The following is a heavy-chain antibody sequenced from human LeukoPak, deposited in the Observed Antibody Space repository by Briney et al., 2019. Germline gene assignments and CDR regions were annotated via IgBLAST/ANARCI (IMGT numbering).Heavy chain of an antibody. J-gene: IGHJ4*02. Sequence: GGSLRLSCAASGFTFSNYAMTWVRQAPGKGLEWVSGISGSGSSTYYADSVKGRFTLSRDYPKNTLYLQMNSLRAEDTAVYYCAKDQALSLSSSRALDYWGQGTLVTVSS. CDR2: ISGSGSST. CDR1: GFTFSNYA. V-gene: IGHV3-23*01. CDR3: AKDQALSLSSSRALDY. D-gene: IGHD2-2*01.